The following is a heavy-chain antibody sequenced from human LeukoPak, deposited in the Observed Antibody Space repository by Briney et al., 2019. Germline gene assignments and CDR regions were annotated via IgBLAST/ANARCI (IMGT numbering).Heavy chain of an antibody. J-gene: IGHJ3*02. D-gene: IGHD2-15*01. V-gene: IGHV1-69*06. CDR2: ILPLFGTA. CDR1: GGTFRSYV. Sequence: ASVKVSCKASGGTFRSYVISWVRQAPGQGLEWMGAILPLFGTANYAQKFQGRDTITEDKSTSTAYMELSSLRSEDTAVYYCTSAEGYCSGGSCSRGAFDIWGQGTMVTVSS. CDR3: TSAEGYCSGGSCSRGAFDI.